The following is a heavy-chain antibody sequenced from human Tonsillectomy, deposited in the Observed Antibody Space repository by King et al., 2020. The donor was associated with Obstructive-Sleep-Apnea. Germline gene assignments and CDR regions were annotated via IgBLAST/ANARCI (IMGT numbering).Heavy chain of an antibody. CDR2: IRSKPDGGTI. CDR1: GFTISDAW. D-gene: IGHD5-12*01. V-gene: IGHV3-15*01. CDR3: STGETWYSAYDPN. Sequence: VQLVESGGGLVKPGGSLKLSCAASGFTISDAWMSWVRQAPGKGLEWGGRIRSKPDGGTIDYAAPVKDRSTISRDDSKNTLYLQVNSLKAEDTAVYFCSTGETWYSAYDPNWGQGTLVTVSS. J-gene: IGHJ4*02.